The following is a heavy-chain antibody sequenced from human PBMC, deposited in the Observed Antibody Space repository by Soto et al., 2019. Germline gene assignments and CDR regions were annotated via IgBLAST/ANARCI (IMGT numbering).Heavy chain of an antibody. Sequence: QVQLVESGGGVVQPGRSLRLSCAASGFTFSSYGMDWVRQAPGKGLEWVAVISYDGSNKYYADSVKGRFTISRDNSKNTLYLQMNSLRAEDTAVYYCAKEDTAYYYYYGMDVWGEGTTVTVSS. D-gene: IGHD5-18*01. CDR1: GFTFSSYG. CDR2: ISYDGSNK. CDR3: AKEDTAYYYYYGMDV. J-gene: IGHJ6*04. V-gene: IGHV3-30*18.